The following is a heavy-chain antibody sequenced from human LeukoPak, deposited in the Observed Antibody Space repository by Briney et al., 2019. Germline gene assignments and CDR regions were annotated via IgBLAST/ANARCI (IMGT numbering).Heavy chain of an antibody. CDR2: ISGSGGST. D-gene: IGHD3-10*01. J-gene: IGHJ4*02. Sequence: GGSLRLPCAASGFTFSSYAMSWVRQAPGKGLEWVSAISGSGGSTYYADSVKGRFTISRDNSKNTLYLQMNSLRAEDTAVYYCAKDYYGSGSPFDYWGQGTLVTVSS. CDR3: AKDYYGSGSPFDY. CDR1: GFTFSSYA. V-gene: IGHV3-23*01.